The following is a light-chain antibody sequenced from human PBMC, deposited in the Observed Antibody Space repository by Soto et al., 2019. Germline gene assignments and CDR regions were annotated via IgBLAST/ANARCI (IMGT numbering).Light chain of an antibody. J-gene: IGKJ1*01. CDR2: GAS. CDR1: QSVSSSY. V-gene: IGKV3-20*01. Sequence: EIVLTQSPGTLSLSPGERATISCRASQSVSSSYLAWYQQKPGQAPRLLIYGASSRATGIPDRFSGSGSGTDFTLTISRLEPEDFAVYYCQQYASWTFGQGTKVDIK. CDR3: QQYASWT.